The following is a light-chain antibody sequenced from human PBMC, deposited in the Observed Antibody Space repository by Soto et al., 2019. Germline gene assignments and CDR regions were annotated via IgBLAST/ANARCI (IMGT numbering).Light chain of an antibody. V-gene: IGLV2-14*01. Sequence: QSALTQPASVSGSPGQSITISCTGTSSDVGGYNYVSWYQQHPGKAPKLMIYDVSNRPSEVSNRFSGSKSGNTASLTISGLQAGDEGNYYCSSYTSGSTLVVFGGGTKVTVL. CDR1: SSDVGGYNY. CDR2: DVS. J-gene: IGLJ2*01. CDR3: SSYTSGSTLVV.